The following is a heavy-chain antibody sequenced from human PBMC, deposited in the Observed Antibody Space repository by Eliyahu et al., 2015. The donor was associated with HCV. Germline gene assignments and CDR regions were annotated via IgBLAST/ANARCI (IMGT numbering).Heavy chain of an antibody. CDR1: GFTFSSYG. V-gene: IGHV3-33*08. CDR2: IWYDGSNK. Sequence: QVQLVESGGGVVQPGRSLRLSCAASGFTFSSYGMHWVRQAPGKGLEWVAVIWYDGSNKYYADSVKGRFTISRDNSKNTLYLQMNSLRAEDTAVYYCARVPSSSWYDAFDIWGQGTMVTVSS. CDR3: ARVPSSSWYDAFDI. J-gene: IGHJ3*02. D-gene: IGHD6-13*01.